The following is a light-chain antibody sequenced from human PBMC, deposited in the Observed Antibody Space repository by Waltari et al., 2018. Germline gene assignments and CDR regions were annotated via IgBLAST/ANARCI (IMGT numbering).Light chain of an antibody. CDR2: GSS. CDR1: GSNIGAGYA. J-gene: IGLJ3*02. V-gene: IGLV1-40*01. CDR3: QSYDTSLSVV. Sequence: QSVLTQPPSVSGAPGQRVTISCTGSGSNIGAGYAVHWYQQLPRAAPKLLIYGSSSRPLGVPDRLFGSTSGTSASLAIIGLQAEDEADYYCQSYDTSLSVVFGGGTKLIVL.